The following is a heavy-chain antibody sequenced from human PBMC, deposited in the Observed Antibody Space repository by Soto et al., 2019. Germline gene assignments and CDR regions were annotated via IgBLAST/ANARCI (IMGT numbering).Heavy chain of an antibody. CDR3: TRDPVDSPVFDY. CDR2: IYRDGRT. CDR1: GFTVINTY. Sequence: EMPLVESGGGLVQPGGSLRLSCAVSGFTVINTYLSWVRQAPGKGLEWVSVIYRDGRTYYADSVKGRFTISRDHSKNTLYLQMNSLRAEDTAVYYCTRDPVDSPVFDYWGQGTLVTVSS. J-gene: IGHJ4*02. V-gene: IGHV3-66*01. D-gene: IGHD2-15*01.